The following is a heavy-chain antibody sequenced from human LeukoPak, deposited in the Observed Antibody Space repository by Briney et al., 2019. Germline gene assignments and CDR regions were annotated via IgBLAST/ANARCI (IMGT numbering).Heavy chain of an antibody. V-gene: IGHV3-7*01. D-gene: IGHD6-13*01. CDR1: SFTFYSYR. CDR3: ARVGSSCYYMDV. CDR2: IKQDRSEK. J-gene: IGHJ6*03. Sequence: GGSLTRSCAASSFTFYSYRMMWLRQAQGKGREGAANIKQDRSEKYYGDSVKGRFTISRDNAKNSLYLQIYSLRAEDTAVYYCARVGSSCYYMDVWGKGTTVTVSS.